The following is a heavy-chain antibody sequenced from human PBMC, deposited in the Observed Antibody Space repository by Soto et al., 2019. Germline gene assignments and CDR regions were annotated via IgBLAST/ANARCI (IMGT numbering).Heavy chain of an antibody. CDR1: CYTLTSYG. J-gene: IGHJ6*02. D-gene: IGHD2-15*01. CDR2: ITASHGNT. CDR3: ARVGSGGSYLYYYYGMDV. V-gene: IGHV1-18*04. Sequence: ASEKYSSTTSCYTLTSYGISCLRHAPGQGQDWTGWITASHGNTNYAQKLQGRGTMTTDTSTSTAYMELRSLRSDDTAVYYCARVGSGGSYLYYYYGMDVWGQGTTVTVSS.